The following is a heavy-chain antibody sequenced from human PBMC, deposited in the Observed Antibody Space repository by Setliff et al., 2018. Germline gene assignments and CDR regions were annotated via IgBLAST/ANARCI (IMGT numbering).Heavy chain of an antibody. D-gene: IGHD3-22*01. CDR1: GYTFTSYY. CDR3: ARGGYYYDSSGPSPDHFDY. CDR2: INPSGGST. V-gene: IGHV1-46*01. Sequence: ASVKVSCKASGYTFTSYYMHWVRQAPGQGLEWMGIINPSGGSTSYAQRFQGRVTMTRDTSTSTVYMELSSLRSEDTAVYYCARGGYYYDSSGPSPDHFDYWGQGTLVTVSS. J-gene: IGHJ4*02.